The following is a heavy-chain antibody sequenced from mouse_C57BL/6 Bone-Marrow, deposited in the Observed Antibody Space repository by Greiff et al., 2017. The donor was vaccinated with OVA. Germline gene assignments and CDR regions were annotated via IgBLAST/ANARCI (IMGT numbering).Heavy chain of an antibody. J-gene: IGHJ2*01. V-gene: IGHV5-6*02. Sequence: EVMLVESGGDLVKPGGSLKLSCAASGFTFSSYGMSWVRQTPDKRLEWVATISSGGSYTYYPDSVTGRFTISRDNAKNTRYLQMSSLKSEDTAMYYCARHPINFDYWGQGTTLTVSS. CDR2: ISSGGSYT. CDR1: GFTFSSYG. CDR3: ARHPINFDY.